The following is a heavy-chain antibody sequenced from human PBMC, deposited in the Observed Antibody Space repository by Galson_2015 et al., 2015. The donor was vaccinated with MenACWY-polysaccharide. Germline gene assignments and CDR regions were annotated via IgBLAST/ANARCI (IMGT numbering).Heavy chain of an antibody. J-gene: IGHJ4*02. CDR2: LHYSGIA. V-gene: IGHV4-39*07. Sequence: LSLTCTVSGDSLTNTNFHWGWIRQPPGKGLEWIGSLHYSGIANYNPSLKSRITISRDTSKNQFFLKLTSVTAADTAVYYCARDLGHGGDSDFWGQGILVTVSS. CDR3: ARDLGHGGDSDF. CDR1: GDSLTNTNFH. D-gene: IGHD4-23*01.